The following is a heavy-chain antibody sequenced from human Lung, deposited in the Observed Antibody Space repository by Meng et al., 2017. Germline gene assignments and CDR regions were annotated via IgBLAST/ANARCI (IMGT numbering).Heavy chain of an antibody. Sequence: QVQVQAWGAELLKPSEPLSLTLVVCGGSFSDYYWSWIRQPPGKGLEWIGEINHSGSTNYNPSLESRATISVDTSQNNLSLKLSSVTAADSAVYYCARGPTTMAHDFDYWGQGTLVTVSS. CDR3: ARGPTTMAHDFDY. D-gene: IGHD4-11*01. CDR1: GGSFSDYY. V-gene: IGHV4-34*01. CDR2: INHSGST. J-gene: IGHJ4*02.